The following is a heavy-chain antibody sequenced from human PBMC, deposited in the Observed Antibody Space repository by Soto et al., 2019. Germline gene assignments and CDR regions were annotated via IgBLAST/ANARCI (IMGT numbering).Heavy chain of an antibody. J-gene: IGHJ6*02. V-gene: IGHV4-34*01. Sequence: TSETLSLTCAVYGGSFSCYYVSWIRPPPGKGLEWIGEIIHSGSTKYNPSLRSRVTISVDTSKNQFSLRLSSVTAADTAVFYCARGFGTLVRGIIREYSGMDVWGQGTTVTVSS. D-gene: IGHD3-10*01. CDR3: ARGFGTLVRGIIREYSGMDV. CDR2: IIHSGST. CDR1: GGSFSCYY.